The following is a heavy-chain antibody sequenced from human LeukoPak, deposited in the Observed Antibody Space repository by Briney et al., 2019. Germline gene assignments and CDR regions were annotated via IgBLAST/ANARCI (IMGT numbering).Heavy chain of an antibody. V-gene: IGHV4-39*07. CDR1: GGSISSSNYY. Sequence: SETLSLTCTVSGGSISSSNYYWGWIRQPPGKGLEWIGSIYYGGSTYYNPSLKSRVTISVDTSMNQFSLKLSSVTAADTAVYYCARASTYYYDSSGYYHLSEYFQHWGQGTLVTVSS. CDR3: ARASTYYYDSSGYYHLSEYFQH. J-gene: IGHJ1*01. D-gene: IGHD3-22*01. CDR2: IYYGGST.